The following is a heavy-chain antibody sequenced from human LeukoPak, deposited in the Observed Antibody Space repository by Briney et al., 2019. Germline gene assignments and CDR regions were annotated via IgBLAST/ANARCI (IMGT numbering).Heavy chain of an antibody. V-gene: IGHV4-39*07. Sequence: SETLSLTCTVSGGSISSSSYYWGWIRQPPGKGLEWIGSIYYSGSTYYNPSLKSRVTISVDTSKNQFSLKLSSVTAADTAVYYCARVPKAAAGYFDLWGRGTLVTVSS. J-gene: IGHJ2*01. CDR2: IYYSGST. D-gene: IGHD6-13*01. CDR1: GGSISSSSYY. CDR3: ARVPKAAAGYFDL.